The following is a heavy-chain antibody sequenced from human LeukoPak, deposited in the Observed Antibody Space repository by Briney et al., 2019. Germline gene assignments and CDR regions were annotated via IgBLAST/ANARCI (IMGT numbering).Heavy chain of an antibody. CDR3: ARGGSYLSAFDI. Sequence: GGSLRLSCAASGFTVSSNYMSWVRQAPGKGLEWVSIIYSGGSTFYADSVKGRFTISRDNSKNTLYLQMNSLRAEDTAVYYCARGGSYLSAFDIWSQGTMVTVSS. J-gene: IGHJ3*02. V-gene: IGHV3-53*01. CDR1: GFTVSSNY. D-gene: IGHD1-26*01. CDR2: IYSGGST.